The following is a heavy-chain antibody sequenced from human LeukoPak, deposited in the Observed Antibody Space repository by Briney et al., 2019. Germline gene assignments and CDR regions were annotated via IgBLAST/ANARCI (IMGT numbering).Heavy chain of an antibody. J-gene: IGHJ6*03. V-gene: IGHV4-39*07. Sequence: PSETLSLTCSVSGVSISSGSNYWGWIRQPPGKTLEWIGSIYSSGSTYYNPSLKSRVIILIDTAKNHFSLNLSSVTAADTAVYYCARVNNRLLQYYMDVWGKGTTVTVSS. CDR1: GVSISSGSNY. D-gene: IGHD2-15*01. CDR2: IYSSGST. CDR3: ARVNNRLLQYYMDV.